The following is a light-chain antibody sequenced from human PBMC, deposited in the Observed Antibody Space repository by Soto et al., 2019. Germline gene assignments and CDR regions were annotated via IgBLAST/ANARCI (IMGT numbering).Light chain of an antibody. J-gene: IGKJ2*01. CDR2: DAS. V-gene: IGKV1-5*01. Sequence: DIQMTQSPSTLSASVGDRVTITCRASQSISSWLAWYQQKPGKAPKLLIYDASSLESGVPSRFSGSGSGTEFTLTISSLQPDDFVTYYCQQYNSYSLPMYTFGQGTKLEIK. CDR3: QQYNSYSLPMYT. CDR1: QSISSW.